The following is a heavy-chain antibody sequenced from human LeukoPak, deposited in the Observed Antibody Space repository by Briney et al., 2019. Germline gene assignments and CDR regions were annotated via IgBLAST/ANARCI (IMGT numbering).Heavy chain of an antibody. V-gene: IGHV1-46*01. D-gene: IGHD2-21*02. CDR2: INPSGGST. CDR1: GYTFTSYY. Sequence: GASVKVSFKASGYTFTSYYMHWVRQAPGQGLEWMGIINPSGGSTSYAQKFQGRVTMTRDTSTSTVYMELSSLRSEDTAVYYCARGVFGAYCGGDCYSPFDYWGQGTLVTVSS. J-gene: IGHJ4*02. CDR3: ARGVFGAYCGGDCYSPFDY.